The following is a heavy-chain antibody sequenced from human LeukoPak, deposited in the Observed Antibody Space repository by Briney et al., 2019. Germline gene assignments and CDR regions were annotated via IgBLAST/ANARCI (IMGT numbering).Heavy chain of an antibody. CDR3: ARVVRVNYDFWSGYHIPQGPFDY. CDR2: ISAYNGNT. D-gene: IGHD3-3*01. V-gene: IGHV1-18*01. J-gene: IGHJ4*02. Sequence: GASVEVSCKASGYTFTSYGISWVRQAPGQGLEWMGWISAYNGNTNYAQKLQGRVTMTTDTSTSTAYMELRSLRSDDTAVYYCARVVRVNYDFWSGYHIPQGPFDYWGQGTLVTVSS. CDR1: GYTFTSYG.